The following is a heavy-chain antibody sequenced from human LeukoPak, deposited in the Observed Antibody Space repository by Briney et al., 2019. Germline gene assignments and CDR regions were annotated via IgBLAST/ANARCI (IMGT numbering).Heavy chain of an antibody. D-gene: IGHD6-13*01. CDR1: GYTFTGYY. CDR2: INPNSGGT. Sequence: ASVKVSCKASGYTFTGYYMHWVRQAPGQGLEWMGWINPNSGGTNYAQKFQGRVTITADKSTSTAYMELSSLRSEDTAVYYCARMAAAGDYYYYYGMDVWGQGTTVTVSS. CDR3: ARMAAAGDYYYYYGMDV. V-gene: IGHV1-2*02. J-gene: IGHJ6*02.